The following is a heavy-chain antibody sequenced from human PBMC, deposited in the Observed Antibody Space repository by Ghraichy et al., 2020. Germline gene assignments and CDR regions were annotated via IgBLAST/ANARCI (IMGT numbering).Heavy chain of an antibody. V-gene: IGHV3-23*01. CDR2: LSADGRST. CDR1: EFTFDGYP. Sequence: GGSLRLSCAVSEFTFDGYPMTWVRQAPGKGLEWVSTLSADGRSTFYADSVKGRFTISRDKSKRTMYLQMNSLRADDTAVYYCAKEGGGLGEGAFDVWGQGTKVTVSS. CDR3: AKEGGGLGEGAFDV. J-gene: IGHJ3*01. D-gene: IGHD3-10*01.